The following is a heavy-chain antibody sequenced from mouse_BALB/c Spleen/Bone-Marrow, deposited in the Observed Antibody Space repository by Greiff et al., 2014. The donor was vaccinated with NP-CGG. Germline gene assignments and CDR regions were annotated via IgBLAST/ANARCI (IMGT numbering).Heavy chain of an antibody. J-gene: IGHJ4*01. CDR2: INPSTGYT. Sequence: VQLQQSGAELAIPGASVKMSCKASGYTFTTYWMHWVKQRPGQGLEWIGYINPSTGYTAYNQKFKDKATLTADKSSNTAYMQLSSLTSEDSAVYYCARGNYEAMDYWGQGTSVTVSS. CDR3: ARGNYEAMDY. V-gene: IGHV1-4*01. CDR1: GYTFTTYW. D-gene: IGHD2-1*01.